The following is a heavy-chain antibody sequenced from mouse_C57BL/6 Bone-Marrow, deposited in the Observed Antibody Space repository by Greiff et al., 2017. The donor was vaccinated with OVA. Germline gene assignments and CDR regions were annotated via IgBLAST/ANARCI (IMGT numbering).Heavy chain of an antibody. V-gene: IGHV1-19*01. CDR2: INPYNGGT. CDR1: GYTFTDYY. CDR3: ARPYDYLRRFAY. D-gene: IGHD2-4*01. J-gene: IGHJ3*01. Sequence: EVKLQESGPVLVKPGASVKMSCKASGYTFTDYYMNWVKQSHGKSLEWIGVINPYNGGTSYNQKFKGKATLTVDKSSSTAYMELNSLTSEGSAVYYCARPYDYLRRFAYWGQGTLVTVSA.